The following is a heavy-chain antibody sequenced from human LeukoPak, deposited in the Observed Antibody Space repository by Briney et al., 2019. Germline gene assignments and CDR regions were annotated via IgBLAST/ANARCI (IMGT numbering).Heavy chain of an antibody. Sequence: PGGSLRLSCAASGFTFSSYSMNWVRQAPGKGLEWVSYISSSSSYTYYADSVKGRFTISRDNAKNSLYLQMNSLRAEDTAVYYCARVEIAAAGTSPTHTFDYWGQGTLVTVSS. CDR2: ISSSSSYT. CDR1: GFTFSSYS. CDR3: ARVEIAAAGTSPTHTFDY. D-gene: IGHD6-13*01. J-gene: IGHJ4*02. V-gene: IGHV3-21*01.